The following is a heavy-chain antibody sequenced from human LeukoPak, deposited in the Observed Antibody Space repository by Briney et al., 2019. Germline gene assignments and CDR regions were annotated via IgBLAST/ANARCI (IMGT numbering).Heavy chain of an antibody. CDR2: IYDSGNS. J-gene: IGHJ5*02. CDR3: ARILSDSSRDWFDP. Sequence: SETLSLTCTVSCYSISTGYYGGWSRQPPGEGREWISMIYDSGNSYYNPSLKSRVTISIDTSRNHFSLKLSSVTAGDTAMYYCARILSDSSRDWFDPWGQGALVTVSS. CDR1: CYSISTGYY. D-gene: IGHD6-13*01. V-gene: IGHV4-38-2*02.